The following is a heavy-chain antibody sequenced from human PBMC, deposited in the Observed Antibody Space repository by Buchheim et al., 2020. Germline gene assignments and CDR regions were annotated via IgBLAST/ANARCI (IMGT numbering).Heavy chain of an antibody. Sequence: QVQLVQSGAEVKKPGASVRVSCKASGYTFTSYYMHWVRQAPGQGLEWMGIINPSGGSTSYAPKFQGRVTMTRATSTSTVYMELSSLRSEDTAVYYCATGGSYSFGAFSPQEIAFDIWGQGT. CDR3: ATGGSYSFGAFSPQEIAFDI. V-gene: IGHV1-46*01. D-gene: IGHD1-26*01. J-gene: IGHJ3*02. CDR1: GYTFTSYY. CDR2: INPSGGST.